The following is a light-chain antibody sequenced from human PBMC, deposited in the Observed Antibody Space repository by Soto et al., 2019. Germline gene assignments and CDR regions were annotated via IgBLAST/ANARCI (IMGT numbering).Light chain of an antibody. Sequence: DITMTQSPSSLSASVGDRVTITCRASQGISSYLAWYPQKPGKVPNLLLFTASTLQFVVSSRFSGSGSGTDFTLTISRLQPEDVATYYCQKYNSAPWTFGQGTKVEIK. J-gene: IGKJ1*01. CDR2: TAS. V-gene: IGKV1-27*01. CDR3: QKYNSAPWT. CDR1: QGISSY.